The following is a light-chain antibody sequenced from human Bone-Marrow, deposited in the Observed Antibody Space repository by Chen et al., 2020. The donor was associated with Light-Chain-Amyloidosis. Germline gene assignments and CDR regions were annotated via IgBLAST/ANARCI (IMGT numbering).Light chain of an antibody. Sequence: SYELPQPPSVSGSPGQTARITCSGDDLPTKYAYWYQQKPGQAPVLVIHRDPERPSGISERFSGSSSGTTATLTISGVQAEDEADYHCQSADSSGTYEVIFGGGTKLTVL. V-gene: IGLV3-25*03. J-gene: IGLJ2*01. CDR2: RDP. CDR1: DLPTKY. CDR3: QSADSSGTYEVI.